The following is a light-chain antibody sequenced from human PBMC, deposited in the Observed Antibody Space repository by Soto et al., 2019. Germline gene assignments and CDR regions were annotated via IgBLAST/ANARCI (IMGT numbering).Light chain of an antibody. Sequence: EIVLTQSPGTLSLSPGERATLSCRASQSVSSSYLAWYQQKPGQAPRLLLYGASSRPTGIPDRFSGSGSGTDFTLTISRLEPEDFAVYYCQQYCSSPDTFCHGNKRESK. V-gene: IGKV3-20*01. CDR3: QQYCSSPDT. CDR2: GAS. CDR1: QSVSSSY. J-gene: IGKJ2*01.